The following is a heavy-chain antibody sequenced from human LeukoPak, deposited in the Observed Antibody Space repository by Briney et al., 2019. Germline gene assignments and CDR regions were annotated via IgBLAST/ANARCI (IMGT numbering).Heavy chain of an antibody. CDR1: GFTFSSYG. D-gene: IGHD3-10*01. CDR2: IRYDGSNK. J-gene: IGHJ4*02. CDR3: AKDIRITMVRGDLY. Sequence: GGSLRLSCAASGFTFSSYGMHWVRQAPGKGLEWVAFIRYDGSNKYYADSVKGRFTISRDNSKNTLYLQMNSLRAEDTAVYCCAKDIRITMVRGDLYWGQGTLVTVSS. V-gene: IGHV3-30*02.